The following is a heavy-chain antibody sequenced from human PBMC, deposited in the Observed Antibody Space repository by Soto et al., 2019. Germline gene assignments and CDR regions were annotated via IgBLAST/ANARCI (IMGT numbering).Heavy chain of an antibody. CDR2: ISAYNVNT. J-gene: IGHJ5*02. D-gene: IGHD3-9*01. CDR3: ARVDCDWLSFPNYIWFDP. Sequence: QVQLVQSGAEVKKPGASVKVSCKASGYTFTSYGIIWVRQAPGQGLEWMGWISAYNVNTNYAKKFQGRVTTTTDTATSTAYMELRSLRSDDTAVYYFARVDCDWLSFPNYIWFDPWGQGTLVTVSS. CDR1: GYTFTSYG. V-gene: IGHV1-18*01.